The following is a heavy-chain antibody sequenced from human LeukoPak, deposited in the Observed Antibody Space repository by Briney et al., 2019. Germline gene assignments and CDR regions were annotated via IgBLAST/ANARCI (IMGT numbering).Heavy chain of an antibody. J-gene: IGHJ5*02. D-gene: IGHD2-2*01. Sequence: SETLSLTCTVSGGSISSGSYYWSWIRQPAGKGLEWIGRIYTSGGTNYNPSLKSRVTISVDTSKNQFSLKLSSVTAADTAVYYCARGEYCSSTSCYFFSWFDPWGQGTLVTVSS. CDR1: GGSISSGSYY. CDR3: ARGEYCSSTSCYFFSWFDP. CDR2: IYTSGGT. V-gene: IGHV4-61*02.